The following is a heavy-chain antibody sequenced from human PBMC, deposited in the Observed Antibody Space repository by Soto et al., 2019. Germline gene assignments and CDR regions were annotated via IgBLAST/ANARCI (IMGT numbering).Heavy chain of an antibody. Sequence: PSETLSLTCTVSGVSISSYYWSWIQQPPGKGLEWIGYIYYTGSTNYNPSLKSRVTISVDTSKNQFSLKLNSVTAADTAVYYCARHLGYDSSGYYRNWFDPWGQGTLVTVSS. CDR2: IYYTGST. D-gene: IGHD3-22*01. V-gene: IGHV4-59*08. J-gene: IGHJ5*02. CDR1: GVSISSYY. CDR3: ARHLGYDSSGYYRNWFDP.